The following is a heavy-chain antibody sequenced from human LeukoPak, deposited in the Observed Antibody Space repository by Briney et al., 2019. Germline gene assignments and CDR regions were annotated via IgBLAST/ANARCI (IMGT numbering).Heavy chain of an antibody. V-gene: IGHV3-23*01. J-gene: IGHJ4*02. CDR2: ISGSGGST. CDR1: GFTFSSYA. CDR3: AKAKFSMVRGVKFFDY. D-gene: IGHD3-10*01. Sequence: PGGSLRLSCAASGFTFSSYAMSWVRQAPGKGLEWVSAISGSGGSTYYADSVKGRFTISRDNSKNMLYLQMNSLRAEDTAVYYCAKAKFSMVRGVKFFDYWGQGTLVTVSS.